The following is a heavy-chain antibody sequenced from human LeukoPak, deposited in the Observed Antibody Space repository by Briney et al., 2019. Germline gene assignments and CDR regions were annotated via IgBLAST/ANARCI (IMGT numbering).Heavy chain of an antibody. D-gene: IGHD3-10*01. CDR2: IIPILGKA. V-gene: IGHV1-69*04. J-gene: IGHJ6*02. CDR3: ARITMFRGVAPSGYDYGMDV. Sequence: ASVKVSCKASGGTFSSDGISWVRQAPGQGREWMGRIIPILGKANYAQKFQGRVTITADKSTSTAYMELSSLRSEDTAVYYCARITMFRGVAPSGYDYGMDVWGQGTTVTVSS. CDR1: GGTFSSDG.